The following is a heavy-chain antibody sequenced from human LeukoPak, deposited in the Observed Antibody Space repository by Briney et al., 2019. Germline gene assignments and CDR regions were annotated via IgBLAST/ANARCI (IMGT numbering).Heavy chain of an antibody. V-gene: IGHV4-34*09. CDR3: ARSSVVVITSYFDY. D-gene: IGHD2/OR15-2a*01. Sequence: SETLSLTCAVYGGSFSGYYWSWIRQPPGKGLEWLGDISYSGSTNYNPSLKSRVTISVDTSKNQFSLKVTSLTAADTAVYYCARSSVVVITSYFDYWGQGTLITVSS. CDR1: GGSFSGYY. J-gene: IGHJ4*02. CDR2: ISYSGST.